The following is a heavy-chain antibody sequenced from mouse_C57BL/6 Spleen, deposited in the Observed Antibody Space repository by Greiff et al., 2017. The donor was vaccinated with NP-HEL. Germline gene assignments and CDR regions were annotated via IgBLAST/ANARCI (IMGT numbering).Heavy chain of an antibody. CDR2: IDPSDSYT. CDR3: ARRYLYYYGSSYDYAMDY. CDR1: GYTFTSYW. Sequence: VQLQQPGAELVMPGASVKLSCKASGYTFTSYWMHWVKQRPGQGLEWIGEIDPSDSYTNYNQKFKGKSTLTVDKSSSTAYMQLSSLTSEDSAVYYCARRYLYYYGSSYDYAMDYWGQGTSVTVSS. D-gene: IGHD1-1*01. V-gene: IGHV1-69*01. J-gene: IGHJ4*01.